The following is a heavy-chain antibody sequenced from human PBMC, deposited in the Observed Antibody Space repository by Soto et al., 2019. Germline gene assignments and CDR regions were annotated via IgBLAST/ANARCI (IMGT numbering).Heavy chain of an antibody. CDR3: AKDRCSSTSCYSEFAY. V-gene: IGHV3-23*01. Sequence: PGGSMRFSCAASGFTFSSYAMSWVRQAPGKGLEWVSALSGSGGSTSYAASVKGRFTISRDNSKNTLYMQMNSLRAEDTAVYYPAKDRCSSTSCYSEFAYWGKRSRVTVSS. D-gene: IGHD2-2*02. CDR2: LSGSGGST. J-gene: IGHJ4*02. CDR1: GFTFSSYA.